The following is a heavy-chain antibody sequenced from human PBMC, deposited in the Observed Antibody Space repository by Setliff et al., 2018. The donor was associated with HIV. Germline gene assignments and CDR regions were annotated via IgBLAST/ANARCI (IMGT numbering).Heavy chain of an antibody. V-gene: IGHV3-30*02. J-gene: IGHJ6*02. CDR3: AKDWKVWFGELSQDYYYGMDV. Sequence: GGSLRLSCAASGLTFSSHGMHWVRQAPGKRLEWVAFIRYDGSNKYYADSVKGRFTISRDNSKNTLYLQMNSLRAEDTAVYYCAKDWKVWFGELSQDYYYGMDVWGQGTTVTVSS. CDR1: GLTFSSHG. D-gene: IGHD3-10*01. CDR2: IRYDGSNK.